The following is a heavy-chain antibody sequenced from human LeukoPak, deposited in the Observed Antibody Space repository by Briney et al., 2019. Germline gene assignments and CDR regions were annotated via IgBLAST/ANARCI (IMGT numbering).Heavy chain of an antibody. D-gene: IGHD2-2*01. Sequence: PGGSLRLSCAASGFTFDDYAMHWVRHAPGKGLEWVSGISWNSGSIGYADSVKGRFTISRDNAKNSLYLQMNSLRAEDTALYYCAKGYCSSTSCPLDYWGQGTLVTVSS. V-gene: IGHV3-9*01. CDR2: ISWNSGSI. J-gene: IGHJ4*02. CDR3: AKGYCSSTSCPLDY. CDR1: GFTFDDYA.